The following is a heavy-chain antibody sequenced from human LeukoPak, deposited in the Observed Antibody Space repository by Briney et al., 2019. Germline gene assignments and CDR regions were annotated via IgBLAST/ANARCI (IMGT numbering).Heavy chain of an antibody. D-gene: IGHD3-10*01. J-gene: IGHJ4*02. V-gene: IGHV4-34*01. CDR3: ARGRDGSGSYQYYFDY. CDR2: INHSGST. Sequence: PSETLSLTCAVYGGSFSGYYWSWIRQPPGKGLEWIGEINHSGSTNYNPSLKSRVTISVDTSKNQFSLKLSSVTAADTAVYYCARGRDGSGSYQYYFDYWGQGTLVTVSS. CDR1: GGSFSGYY.